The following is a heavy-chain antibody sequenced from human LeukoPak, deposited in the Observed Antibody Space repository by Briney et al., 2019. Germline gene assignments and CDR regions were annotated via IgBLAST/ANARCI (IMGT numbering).Heavy chain of an antibody. D-gene: IGHD6-6*01. J-gene: IGHJ4*02. Sequence: GGSLRLSRAASGFTFSSYWMSWVRQAPGKGLEWVANIKQDGSEKYYVDSVKGRFTISRDNAKNSLYLQMNSQRAEDTAVYYCARESIAAQNYYFDYWGQGTLVTVSS. CDR2: IKQDGSEK. CDR1: GFTFSSYW. CDR3: ARESIAAQNYYFDY. V-gene: IGHV3-7*01.